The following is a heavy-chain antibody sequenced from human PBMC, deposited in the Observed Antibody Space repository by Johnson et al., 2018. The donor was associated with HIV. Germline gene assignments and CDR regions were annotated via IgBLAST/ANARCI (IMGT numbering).Heavy chain of an antibody. V-gene: IGHV3-64*01. CDR2: ISSAGGST. D-gene: IGHD7-27*01. CDR1: GFIFSSYA. J-gene: IGHJ3*02. CDR3: ASTDTGDLRYDGFDI. Sequence: VQLVESGGGLGQPGGSLRLSCVGSGFIFSSYAMHWVRQAPGKGLEYVAGISSAGGSTLYTKSVNGRFTISRDNSQKTLSLQMGSLRAEDMALYYCASTDTGDLRYDGFDIWGQGTMVFVSS.